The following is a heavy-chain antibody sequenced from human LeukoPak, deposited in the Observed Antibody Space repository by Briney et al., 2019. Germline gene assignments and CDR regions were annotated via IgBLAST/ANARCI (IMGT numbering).Heavy chain of an antibody. D-gene: IGHD3-16*01. Sequence: GGSLRLSCAASGFTFSDYYMSWLRQAPGKGLEWVSYISSSGSTIYYADSVKGRFTISRDNAKNSLYLQMNSLRAEDTAVYYCARMGLRVRGVAYYYYGMDVWGQGTTVTVSS. V-gene: IGHV3-11*01. CDR3: ARMGLRVRGVAYYYYGMDV. CDR2: ISSSGSTI. CDR1: GFTFSDYY. J-gene: IGHJ6*02.